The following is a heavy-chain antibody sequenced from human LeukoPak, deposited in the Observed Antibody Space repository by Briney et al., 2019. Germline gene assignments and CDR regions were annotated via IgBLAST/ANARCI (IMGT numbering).Heavy chain of an antibody. CDR2: IKPDGSEK. J-gene: IGHJ4*02. CDR1: GLSFSNYH. D-gene: IGHD3-10*01. V-gene: IGHV3-7*01. Sequence: PGGSRTLSCAVYGLSFSNYHMNWVRQAPGKGLEWVANIKPDGSEKDYVDSVRGRFSISRDNAKNLIYLQMNSLRAEDTAIYYCLAAGGYWGQGTLVTVSS. CDR3: LAAGGY.